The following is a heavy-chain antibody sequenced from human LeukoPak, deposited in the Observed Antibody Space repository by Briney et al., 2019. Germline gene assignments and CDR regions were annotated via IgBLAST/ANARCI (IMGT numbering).Heavy chain of an antibody. J-gene: IGHJ3*02. CDR1: GGTISSTSYY. CDR2: VYYSGST. V-gene: IGHV4-39*01. Sequence: PSETLSLTCSVSGGTISSTSYYWAWIRQPPGKGLEWIGSVYYSGSTYYNPSLKSRVIISVDTSKSQFSLKLNSVTAADTAVYYCARRSFEHSSGYYSRGAFAIWSQGAMVTVSS. CDR3: ARRSFEHSSGYYSRGAFAI. D-gene: IGHD3-22*01.